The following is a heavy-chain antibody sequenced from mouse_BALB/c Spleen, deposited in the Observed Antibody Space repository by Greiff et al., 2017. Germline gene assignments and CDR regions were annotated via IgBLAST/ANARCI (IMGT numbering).Heavy chain of an antibody. Sequence: QVQLKQSGAELMQPGASVKISCKATGFTFSSYWIEWVKQRPGHGLEWIGQILPGSGSTNYNEKFKGKATFTADTSSNTAYMQLSSLTSEDSAVYSCARGYYGSSYYAMDYWGQGTSVTVSS. CDR2: ILPGSGST. V-gene: IGHV1-9*01. D-gene: IGHD1-1*01. CDR1: GFTFSSYW. J-gene: IGHJ4*01. CDR3: ARGYYGSSYYAMDY.